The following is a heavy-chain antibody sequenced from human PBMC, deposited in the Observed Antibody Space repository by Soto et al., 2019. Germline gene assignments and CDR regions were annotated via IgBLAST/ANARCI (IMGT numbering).Heavy chain of an antibody. CDR1: VFTFISYG. J-gene: IGHJ4*02. CDR3: AKDRRNWNYLDY. V-gene: IGHV3-30*18. CDR2: ISYDGSNK. D-gene: IGHD1-20*01. Sequence: GWSLRLSCASSVFTFISYGMHWVRQAPGKGLEWVAVISYDGSNKYYADSVKGRFTISRDNSKNTLYLQMNSLRAEDTAVYYCAKDRRNWNYLDYWGQGTLVTVSS.